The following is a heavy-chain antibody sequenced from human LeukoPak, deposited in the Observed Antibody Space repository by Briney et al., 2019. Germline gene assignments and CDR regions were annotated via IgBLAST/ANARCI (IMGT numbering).Heavy chain of an antibody. J-gene: IGHJ4*02. V-gene: IGHV1-69*04. CDR3: ARDGEMATIYFDY. D-gene: IGHD5-24*01. CDR1: GGTFSSYA. CDR2: IIPIVGIA. Sequence: GASVEVSCKASGGTFSSYAISWVRQAPGQGLEWMGTIIPIVGIANYAQKVQGRVTITADKSTSTAYMELSSRRSEDTAVYYCARDGEMATIYFDYWGQGTLVTVSS.